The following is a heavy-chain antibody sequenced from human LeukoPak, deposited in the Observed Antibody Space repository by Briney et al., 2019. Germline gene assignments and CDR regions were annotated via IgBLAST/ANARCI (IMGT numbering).Heavy chain of an antibody. CDR2: ISYDGSNK. CDR3: AKKALDYDFWSGPDV. CDR1: GFTFSSYG. J-gene: IGHJ6*02. D-gene: IGHD3-3*01. V-gene: IGHV3-30*18. Sequence: GGPLRLSCAASGFTFSSYGMHWVRQAPGKGLEWVAVISYDGSNKYYADSVKGRFTISRDNSKNTLYLQMNSLRAEDTAVYYCAKKALDYDFWSGPDVWGQGTTVTVSS.